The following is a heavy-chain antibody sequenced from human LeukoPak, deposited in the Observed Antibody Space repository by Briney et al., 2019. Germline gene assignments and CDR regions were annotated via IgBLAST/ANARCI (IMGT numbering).Heavy chain of an antibody. CDR3: AKQLGPIVRYDSYFDY. V-gene: IGHV3-23*01. CDR1: GSTFSSNA. Sequence: QPGGSLRLSCAASGSTFSSNAMTWVRQAPGKGLEWVSAISGSGGSTYYADSVKGRFTISRDNSKNTLYLQMNSLRAEDTAVYYCAKQLGPIVRYDSYFDYWGQGTLVTVSS. J-gene: IGHJ4*02. CDR2: ISGSGGST. D-gene: IGHD3-22*01.